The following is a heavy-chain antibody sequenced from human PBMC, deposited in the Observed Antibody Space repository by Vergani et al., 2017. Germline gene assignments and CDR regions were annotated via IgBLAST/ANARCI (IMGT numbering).Heavy chain of an antibody. CDR1: GFTFSSYS. Sequence: VQLVESGGGLVKPGGSLRLSCAASGFTFSSYSMNWVRQAPGKGLEWVSSISSSSSYIYYADSVKGRFTISRDNAKNSLYLQRNSLRAEDTAVYYCARDLRERCSGGSCYSGFDYWGQGTLVTVSS. CDR2: ISSSSSYI. V-gene: IGHV3-21*01. D-gene: IGHD2-15*01. J-gene: IGHJ4*02. CDR3: ARDLRERCSGGSCYSGFDY.